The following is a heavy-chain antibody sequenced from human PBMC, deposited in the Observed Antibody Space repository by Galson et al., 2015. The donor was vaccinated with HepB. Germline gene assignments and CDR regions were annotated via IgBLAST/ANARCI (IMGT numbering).Heavy chain of an antibody. D-gene: IGHD3-10*01. Sequence: SLRLSCAASGFSFSSHAMNWVRQAPGKGLEWVSRISGSGYSTSYADSVKGRFSISRDNSKNTLFLQMYSLRVEDTAVYYCAKDTRFYGSGTYYNDYWGQGTLVTVSS. CDR1: GFSFSSHA. V-gene: IGHV3-23*01. CDR3: AKDTRFYGSGTYYNDY. J-gene: IGHJ4*02. CDR2: ISGSGYST.